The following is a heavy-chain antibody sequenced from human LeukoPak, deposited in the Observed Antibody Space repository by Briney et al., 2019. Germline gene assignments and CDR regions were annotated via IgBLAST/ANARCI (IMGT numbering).Heavy chain of an antibody. CDR3: ARAVDLLEAFDI. D-gene: IGHD1-1*01. J-gene: IGHJ3*02. CDR2: MNPNSGNT. CDR1: GYTFTSYD. Sequence: ASVKVSCKASGYTFTSYDINWVRQAPGQGLEWMGWMNPNSGNTGYAQKFQGRVTMTRNTSISTAYMELSSLRSEDTAVYYCARAVDLLEAFDIWGQGTMVTVSS. V-gene: IGHV1-8*01.